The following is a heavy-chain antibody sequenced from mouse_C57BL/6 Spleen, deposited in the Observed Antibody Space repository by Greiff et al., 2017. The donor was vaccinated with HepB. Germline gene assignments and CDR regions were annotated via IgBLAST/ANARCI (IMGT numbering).Heavy chain of an antibody. J-gene: IGHJ3*01. D-gene: IGHD2-4*01. Sequence: QVQLKQPGAELVKPGASVKMSCKASGYTFTSYWITWVKQRPGQGLEWIGDIYPGSGSTNYNEKFKSKATLTVDTSSSTAYMQLSSLTSEDSAVYYCARLGDYDAAWFAYWGQGTLVTVSA. CDR1: GYTFTSYW. V-gene: IGHV1-55*01. CDR3: ARLGDYDAAWFAY. CDR2: IYPGSGST.